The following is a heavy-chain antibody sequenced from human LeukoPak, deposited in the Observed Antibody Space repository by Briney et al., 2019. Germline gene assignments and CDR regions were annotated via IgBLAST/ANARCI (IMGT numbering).Heavy chain of an antibody. CDR3: AGRIAAAHDY. J-gene: IGHJ4*02. V-gene: IGHV1-69*06. CDR1: GGTFSSYA. Sequence: GSSVKVSCKASGGTFSSYAISWVRQAPGQGLEWMGGIIPIFGTANYAQKFQGRVAITADKSTSTAYMELSSLRSEDTAVYYCAGRIAAAHDYWGQGTLVTVSS. CDR2: IIPIFGTA. D-gene: IGHD6-13*01.